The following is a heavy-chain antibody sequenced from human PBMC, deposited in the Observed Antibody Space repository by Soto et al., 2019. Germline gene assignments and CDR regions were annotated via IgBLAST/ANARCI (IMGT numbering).Heavy chain of an antibody. Sequence: SETLSLTCTVSGGSISSYYWSWIRQPPGKGLEWIGYIYYSGSTNYNPSLKSRVTISVDTSKNQFSLKLSSVTAADTAVYYCARGGGWLRSDLDYRGQGTLVTVPS. V-gene: IGHV4-59*01. D-gene: IGHD5-12*01. CDR1: GGSISSYY. CDR2: IYYSGST. CDR3: ARGGGWLRSDLDY. J-gene: IGHJ4*02.